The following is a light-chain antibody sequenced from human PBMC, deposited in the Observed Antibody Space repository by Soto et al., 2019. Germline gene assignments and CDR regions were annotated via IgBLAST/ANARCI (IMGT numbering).Light chain of an antibody. V-gene: IGKV1-5*01. CDR3: QQYNSYSPYT. Sequence: DIQMTQSPSTLSASVGDRVTITCRASQGISSWLAWYQQKPGKAPKLLIYDASSLESGVPSRFSGSGSGTEFTLTISSLQPDDFATYDCQQYNSYSPYTFGQGTKLEIK. CDR2: DAS. CDR1: QGISSW. J-gene: IGKJ2*01.